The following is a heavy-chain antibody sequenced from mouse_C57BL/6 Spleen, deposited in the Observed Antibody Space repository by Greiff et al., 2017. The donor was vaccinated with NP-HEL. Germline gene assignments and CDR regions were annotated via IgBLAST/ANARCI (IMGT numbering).Heavy chain of an antibody. CDR3: TREDYDYDGYYAMDY. J-gene: IGHJ4*01. CDR2: ISSGGDYI. CDR1: GFTFSSYA. V-gene: IGHV5-9-1*02. Sequence: EVQLVESGEGLVKPGGSLKLSCAASGFTFSSYAMSWVRQTPEKRLEWVAYISSGGDYIYYADTVKGRFTISRDNARNTLYLQMSSLKSEDTAMYYCTREDYDYDGYYAMDYWGQGTSVTVSS. D-gene: IGHD2-4*01.